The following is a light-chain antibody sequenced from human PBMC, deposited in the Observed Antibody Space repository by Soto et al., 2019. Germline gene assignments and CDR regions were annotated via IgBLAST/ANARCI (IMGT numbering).Light chain of an antibody. J-gene: IGKJ1*01. CDR1: QDIRSN. Sequence: DIQMTQSPSSLSASLGDRVTITCRASQDIRSNLNWYHQESKKAPETLVYAASNLQSGVPSRFSGSGSGTDFTLTISSLQSEDFAVYYCQPYNNWPPWTFGQGTKVDIK. V-gene: IGKV1D-16*01. CDR2: AAS. CDR3: QPYNNWPPWT.